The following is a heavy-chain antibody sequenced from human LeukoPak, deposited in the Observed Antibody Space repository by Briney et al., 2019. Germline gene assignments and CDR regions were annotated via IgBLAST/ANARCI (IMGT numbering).Heavy chain of an antibody. CDR1: GGSISSSYY. Sequence: SGTLSLTCAVSGGSISSSYYWSWIRQPPGKGLEWIGYIYYSGSTNYNPSLKSRVTISVDTSKNQFSLKLSSVTAADTAVYYCARVNYDFWSGYPIGFDPWGQGTLVTVSS. J-gene: IGHJ5*02. D-gene: IGHD3-3*01. CDR2: IYYSGST. CDR3: ARVNYDFWSGYPIGFDP. V-gene: IGHV4-61*01.